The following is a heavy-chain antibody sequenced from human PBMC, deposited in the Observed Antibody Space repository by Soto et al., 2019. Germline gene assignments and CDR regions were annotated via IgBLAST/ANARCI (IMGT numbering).Heavy chain of an antibody. CDR1: GFTFSNAW. Sequence: EVQLVESGGGLVKPGGSLRLSCAASGFTFSNAWMSWVRQAPGKGLEWVGRIKSKTDGGTTDYAAPVKGRFTISRDVSKNTLYLHMNSLKAEDTAVYYCTTDHGRFREFKCFDPWGQGTLVTVSS. J-gene: IGHJ5*02. D-gene: IGHD3-10*01. V-gene: IGHV3-15*01. CDR3: TTDHGRFREFKCFDP. CDR2: IKSKTDGGTT.